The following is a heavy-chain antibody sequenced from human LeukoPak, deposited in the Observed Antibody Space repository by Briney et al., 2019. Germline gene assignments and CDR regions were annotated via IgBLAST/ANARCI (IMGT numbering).Heavy chain of an antibody. CDR2: INHSGST. Sequence: TSETLSLTCAVYGGSFSGYYWSWIRQPPGKGLEWIGEINHSGSTNYNPSLKSRVTISVDTYKNQFSLKLSAVTAADTAVYYCARIRGENPGHCSGGSCYSDYWGQGTLVSVSS. CDR3: ARIRGENPGHCSGGSCYSDY. J-gene: IGHJ4*02. CDR1: GGSFSGYY. D-gene: IGHD2-15*01. V-gene: IGHV4-34*01.